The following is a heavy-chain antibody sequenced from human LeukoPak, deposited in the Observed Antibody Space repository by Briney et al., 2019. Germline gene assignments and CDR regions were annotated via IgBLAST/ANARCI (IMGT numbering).Heavy chain of an antibody. CDR3: ARSEPRNTWSHFDS. CDR2: IHTSGTT. J-gene: IGHJ4*02. V-gene: IGHV4-4*07. CDR1: GGSISSYY. D-gene: IGHD1/OR15-1a*01. Sequence: PSETLSLTCSVSGGSISSYYWSWIRQPAGKGLEWVGRIHTSGTTNYNPSLKSQLIMSVDTSKNQFSLKLTSVTAADTALYYCARSEPRNTWSHFDSWGQGTLVTVSS.